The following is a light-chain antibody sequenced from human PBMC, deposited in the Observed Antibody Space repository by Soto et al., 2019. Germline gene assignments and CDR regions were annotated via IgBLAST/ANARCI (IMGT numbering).Light chain of an antibody. J-gene: IGLJ1*01. Sequence: QSALTQPRSVSGSPGQSATISCTGTSSDVGGHNYVSWYQQYPGKAPKLLLSSVSKRPSGVPDRFSGSKSGNTASLTISGLQAEDEADYYCCSYAGSYTYVFGTGTKVTVL. CDR1: SSDVGGHNY. CDR3: CSYAGSYTYV. CDR2: SVS. V-gene: IGLV2-11*01.